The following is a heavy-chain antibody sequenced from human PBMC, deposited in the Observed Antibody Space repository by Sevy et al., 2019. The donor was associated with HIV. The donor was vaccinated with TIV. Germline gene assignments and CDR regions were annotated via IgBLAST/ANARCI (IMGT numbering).Heavy chain of an antibody. J-gene: IGHJ4*02. D-gene: IGHD3-22*01. V-gene: IGHV1-46*01. CDR3: ARVSSGYSPFDY. Sequence: ASVKVSCKASGYTVTSYYMHWVRQAPGQGLEWMGIINPSGGSTSYAQKFQGRVTMTRDTSTSSVYMELSSLRSEDTAVYNCARVSSGYSPFDYWGQGTLVTVSS. CDR2: INPSGGST. CDR1: GYTVTSYY.